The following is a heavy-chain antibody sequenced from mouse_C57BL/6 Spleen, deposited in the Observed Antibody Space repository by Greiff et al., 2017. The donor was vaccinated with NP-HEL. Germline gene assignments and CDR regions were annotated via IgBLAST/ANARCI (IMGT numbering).Heavy chain of an antibody. CDR3: ARRGGWRAMDY. V-gene: IGHV5-12*01. D-gene: IGHD2-3*01. CDR1: GFTFSDYY. CDR2: ISNGGGST. Sequence: EVQGVESGGGLVQPGGSLKLSCAASGFTFSDYYMYWVRQTPEKRLEWVAYISNGGGSTYYPDTVKGRFTISRDNAKNTLYLQMSRLKSEDTAMYYCARRGGWRAMDYWGQGTSVTVSS. J-gene: IGHJ4*01.